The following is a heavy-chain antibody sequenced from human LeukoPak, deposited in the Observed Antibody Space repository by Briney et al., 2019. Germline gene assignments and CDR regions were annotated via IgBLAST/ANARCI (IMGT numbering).Heavy chain of an antibody. Sequence: GGSLRLSCEVSGFRFDDYGLGWVRQAPGKGLEYVSGINWNGGETGSADSVKGRFAISRDNAKKSLYLQMNSLRDEDTAFYYCARRASGGSTYWYFDLWGRGTLVTVSS. CDR3: ARRASGGSTYWYFDL. J-gene: IGHJ2*01. CDR1: GFRFDDYG. D-gene: IGHD6-19*01. CDR2: INWNGGET. V-gene: IGHV3-20*04.